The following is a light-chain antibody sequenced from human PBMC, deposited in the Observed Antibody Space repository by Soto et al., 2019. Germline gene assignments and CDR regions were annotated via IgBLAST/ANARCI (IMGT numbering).Light chain of an antibody. CDR1: KNDIGVYDF. Sequence: QSALTQPPSASGSPGQSVTISCTGTKNDIGVYDFVSWYQHHPGKAPRLIIYEVVQRPSGVPDRFSGSKSGNTASLTVSGLHAADEADYFCKSYAGINTYVFGSGTKLTVL. J-gene: IGLJ1*01. CDR3: KSYAGINTYV. CDR2: EVV. V-gene: IGLV2-8*01.